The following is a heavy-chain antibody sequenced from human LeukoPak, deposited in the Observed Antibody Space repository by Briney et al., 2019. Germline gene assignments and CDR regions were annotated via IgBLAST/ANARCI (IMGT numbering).Heavy chain of an antibody. J-gene: IGHJ6*03. CDR1: GFTVSSNY. CDR2: IYSGGST. V-gene: IGHV3-53*01. Sequence: PGGSLRPSCAASGFTVSSNYMSWVRQAPGKGLEWVSVIYSGGSTYYADSVKGRFTISRDNSKNTLYLQMNSLRAEDTAVYYCARCGYSYGYYYYYMDVWGKGTTVTVSS. CDR3: ARCGYSYGYYYYYMDV. D-gene: IGHD5-18*01.